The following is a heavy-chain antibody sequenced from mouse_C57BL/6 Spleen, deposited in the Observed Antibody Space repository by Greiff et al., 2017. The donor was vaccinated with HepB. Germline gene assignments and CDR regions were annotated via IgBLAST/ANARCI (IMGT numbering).Heavy chain of an antibody. CDR1: GFTFSSYA. Sequence: DVMLVESGGGLVKPGGSLKLSCAASGFTFSSYAMSWVRQTPEKRLEWVATISDGGSYTYYPDNVKGRFTISRDNAKNNLYLQMSHLKSEDTAMYYCARDASGRYDYDWVFAYWGQGTLVTVSA. V-gene: IGHV5-4*01. D-gene: IGHD2-4*01. J-gene: IGHJ3*01. CDR3: ARDASGRYDYDWVFAY. CDR2: ISDGGSYT.